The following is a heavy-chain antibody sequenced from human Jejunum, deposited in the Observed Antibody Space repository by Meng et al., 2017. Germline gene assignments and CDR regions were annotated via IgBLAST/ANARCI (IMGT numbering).Heavy chain of an antibody. CDR3: AREYCISTTCYFDS. CDR2: RYYSGST. D-gene: IGHD2-2*01. CDR1: GGSVSSTNCY. V-gene: IGHV4-61*01. Sequence: QVLLQESGPGLVGPSETLSLTCTVSGGSVSSTNCYWSWIRQPPGKGLEWIGYRYYSGSTNYNPSLKSRVTISVDTSKSQFSLKLFSVTAADTAVYYCAREYCISTTCYFDSWGQGTLVTVSS. J-gene: IGHJ4*02.